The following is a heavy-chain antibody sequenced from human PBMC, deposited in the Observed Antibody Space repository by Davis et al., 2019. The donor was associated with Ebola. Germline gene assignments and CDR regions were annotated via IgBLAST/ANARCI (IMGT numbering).Heavy chain of an antibody. J-gene: IGHJ4*02. Sequence: SETLSLTCAVSGGSISSSNWWSWVRQPPGKGLEWIGEIYHSGSTNYNPSLKSRVTISVDKSKNQFSLKLSSVTAADTAVYYCARKIVATIRFFDYWGQGTLVTVSS. D-gene: IGHD5-12*01. CDR3: ARKIVATIRFFDY. CDR2: IYHSGST. CDR1: GGSISSSNW. V-gene: IGHV4-4*02.